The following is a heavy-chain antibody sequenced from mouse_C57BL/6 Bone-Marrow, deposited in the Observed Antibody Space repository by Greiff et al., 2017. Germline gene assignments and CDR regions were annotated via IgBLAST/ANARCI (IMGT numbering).Heavy chain of an antibody. J-gene: IGHJ3*01. CDR2: INPENGDT. CDR1: GYYFTDDN. V-gene: IGHV14-4*01. D-gene: IGHD2-4*01. CDR3: TTDYDAWFAY. Sequence: EVQLQQSGAELVRPGASVKLSCTASGYYFTDDNMNWVKQRPEQGLEWIGLINPENGDTDYTSKFKGKATITADTSSNTAYLQLSSLTSEDTAVYYCTTDYDAWFAYWGQGTLVTVSA.